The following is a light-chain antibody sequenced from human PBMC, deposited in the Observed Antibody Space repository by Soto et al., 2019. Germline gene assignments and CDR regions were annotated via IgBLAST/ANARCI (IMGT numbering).Light chain of an antibody. CDR3: QQYRSLPLT. CDR1: QGISKE. Sequence: DIPMTQSPSSLSASVGDRITISCQESQGISKELNWYQQKPGKGPELLIYGASNLHTGVPSRFSGSASTSGPGTHFSLTITALQPEDSATYYCQQYRSLPLTFGGGTKVEI. CDR2: GAS. V-gene: IGKV1-33*01. J-gene: IGKJ4*01.